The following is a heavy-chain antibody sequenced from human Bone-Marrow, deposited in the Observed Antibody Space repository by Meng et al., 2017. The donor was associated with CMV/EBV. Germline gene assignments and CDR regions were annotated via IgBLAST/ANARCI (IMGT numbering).Heavy chain of an antibody. D-gene: IGHD3-22*01. V-gene: IGHV1-2*02. Sequence: ASVKVSCKASGYTFTGYYMHWVRQAPGQGLEWMGWINPNSGGTNYAQKFQGRVTITTDESTSTAYMELSSLRSEDTAVYYCAEAGYYYDSSGYDYYYYGMDVWGQGTTVTVSS. J-gene: IGHJ6*02. CDR2: INPNSGGT. CDR3: AEAGYYYDSSGYDYYYYGMDV. CDR1: GYTFTGYY.